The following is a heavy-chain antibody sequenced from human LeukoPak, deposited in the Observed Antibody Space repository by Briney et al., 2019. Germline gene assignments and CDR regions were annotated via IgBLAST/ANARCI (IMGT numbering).Heavy chain of an antibody. CDR2: IYTSGST. D-gene: IGHD3-16*01. CDR1: GGSIDSGSYY. CDR3: AALTASRDYYYMDV. V-gene: IGHV4-61*02. J-gene: IGHJ6*03. Sequence: SETLSLTCTVSGGSIDSGSYYWTWIRQPARQGLEWIGRIYTSGSTDYNPSLKSRVTMSVDTSKSQFSLKLSSVTAADTAVYYCAALTASRDYYYMDVWGKGTTVTVSS.